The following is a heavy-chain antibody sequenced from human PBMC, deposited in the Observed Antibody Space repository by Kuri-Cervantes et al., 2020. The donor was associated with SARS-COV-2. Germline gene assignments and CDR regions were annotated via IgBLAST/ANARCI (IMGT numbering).Heavy chain of an antibody. D-gene: IGHD2-15*01. J-gene: IGHJ4*02. CDR2: ISWNSGSI. Sequence: SLKISCAASGFTFDDYAMHRVRQAPGKGLEWVSGISWNSGSIGYADSVKGRFTISRDNAKNSLYLQMNSLRAEDTALYYCAKDMESGGSYSTFDYWGQGTLVTVSS. CDR3: AKDMESGGSYSTFDY. CDR1: GFTFDDYA. V-gene: IGHV3-9*01.